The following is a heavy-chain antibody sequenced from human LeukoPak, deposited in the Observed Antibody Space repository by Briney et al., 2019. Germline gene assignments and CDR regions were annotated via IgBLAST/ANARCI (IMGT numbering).Heavy chain of an antibody. CDR3: ARGPTYYDFWSGPRTGFDP. V-gene: IGHV3-48*02. Sequence: PGGSLRLSCAASGFTFSSYSMNWVRQAPGKGLEWVSYISSSSSTIYYADSVKGRFTTSRDNAKNSLYLQMNSLRDEDTAVYYCARGPTYYDFWSGPRTGFDPWGQGTLVTVPS. CDR2: ISSSSSTI. J-gene: IGHJ5*02. CDR1: GFTFSSYS. D-gene: IGHD3-3*01.